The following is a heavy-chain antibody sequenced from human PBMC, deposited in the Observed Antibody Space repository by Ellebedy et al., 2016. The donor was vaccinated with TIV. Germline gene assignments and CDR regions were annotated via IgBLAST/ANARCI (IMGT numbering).Heavy chain of an antibody. CDR2: LNVASTDT. V-gene: IGHV1-2*02. CDR3: ARSVMKVVTAAPLGY. D-gene: IGHD3-22*01. Sequence: AASVKVSCKASGYTFTGDYIHWVRHAPGQGLEWMGWLNVASTDTNYAQRFRDRVTMTSDTSISTAYMDLSRLTSDDTAVYYCARSVMKVVTAAPLGYWGQGTLVTVSS. J-gene: IGHJ4*02. CDR1: GYTFTGDY.